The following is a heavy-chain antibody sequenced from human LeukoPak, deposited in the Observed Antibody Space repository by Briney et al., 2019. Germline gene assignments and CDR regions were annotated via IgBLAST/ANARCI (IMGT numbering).Heavy chain of an antibody. V-gene: IGHV3-73*01. CDR1: VFTFSGSA. Sequence: GGSLRLSCAASVFTFSGSAMHWVRQASGKGLEWVGRIKSKANLYATAYAASVKGRFTISRDDSKNTAYLQMNSLKTEDTAVYYCTRPNPYCGGDCHTNYYYYMDVWGKGTTVTVSS. CDR3: TRPNPYCGGDCHTNYYYYMDV. D-gene: IGHD2-21*02. J-gene: IGHJ6*03. CDR2: IKSKANLYAT.